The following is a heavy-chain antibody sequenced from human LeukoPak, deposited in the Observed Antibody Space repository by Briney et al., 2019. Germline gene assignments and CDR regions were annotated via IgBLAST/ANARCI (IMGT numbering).Heavy chain of an antibody. Sequence: PSETLSLTCTVSGGSISSSSYYWGWIRQPPGKGLEWIGSIYYSGSTYYNPSLKSRVTISVDTSKNQFSLKLSSVTAADTAVYYCARLCPGYCSGGSCCNGDNFDYWGQGTLVTVSS. D-gene: IGHD2-15*01. CDR1: GGSISSSSYY. J-gene: IGHJ4*02. V-gene: IGHV4-39*01. CDR2: IYYSGST. CDR3: ARLCPGYCSGGSCCNGDNFDY.